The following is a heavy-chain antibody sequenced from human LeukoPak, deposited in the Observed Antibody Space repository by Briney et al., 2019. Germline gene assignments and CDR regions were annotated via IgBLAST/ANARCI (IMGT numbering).Heavy chain of an antibody. D-gene: IGHD4/OR15-4a*01. J-gene: IGHJ4*02. CDR1: EFLFKNAW. Sequence: PGGPLRLPGAASEFLFKNAWRSGFRQAPGRGREWVGRIKSRTDGGTIEYAAPVKGRFSISRDDSKNTLYLQINSLKTEDTAVCYCADLGDYGVGWGQGTLVTVSS. V-gene: IGHV3-15*01. CDR3: ADLGDYGVG. CDR2: IKSRTDGGTI.